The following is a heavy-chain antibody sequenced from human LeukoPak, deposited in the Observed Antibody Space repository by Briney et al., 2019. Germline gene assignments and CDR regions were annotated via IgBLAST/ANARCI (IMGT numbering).Heavy chain of an antibody. CDR3: ARAQLGQQLVRYYYYMDV. CDR2: ISAYNGNT. V-gene: IGHV1-18*01. Sequence: SVKVSCKASGYTFTSYGISWVRQAPGQGLEWMGWISAYNGNTNYAQKLQGRVTMTTDTSTSTAYMELRSLRSDDTAVYYCARAQLGQQLVRYYYYMDVWGKGTTVTISS. J-gene: IGHJ6*03. D-gene: IGHD6-13*01. CDR1: GYTFTSYG.